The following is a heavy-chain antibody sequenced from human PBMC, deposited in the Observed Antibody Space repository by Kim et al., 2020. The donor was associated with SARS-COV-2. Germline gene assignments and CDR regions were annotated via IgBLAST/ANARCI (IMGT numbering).Heavy chain of an antibody. D-gene: IGHD4-17*01. V-gene: IGHV5-51*01. CDR3: ARRVTTVVTLRSGAFDI. Sequence: GESLKISCKGSGYSFTSYWIGWVRQMPGKGLEWMGIIYPGDSDTRYSPSFQGQVTISADKSISTAYLQWSSLKASDTAMYYCARRVTTVVTLRSGAFDIWGQGTMVTVSS. J-gene: IGHJ3*02. CDR2: IYPGDSDT. CDR1: GYSFTSYW.